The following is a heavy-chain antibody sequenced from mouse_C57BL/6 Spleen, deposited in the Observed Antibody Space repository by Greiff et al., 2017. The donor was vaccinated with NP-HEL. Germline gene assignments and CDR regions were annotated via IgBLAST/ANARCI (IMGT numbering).Heavy chain of an antibody. Sequence: QVQLKESGPELVKPGASVKISCKASGYAFSSSWMNWVKQRPGKGLEWIGRIYPGDGDTNYNGKFKGKATLTADKSSSTAYMQLSSLTSEDSAVYFCANYGYDWFAYWGQGTLVTVSA. D-gene: IGHD2-2*01. V-gene: IGHV1-82*01. CDR2: IYPGDGDT. CDR3: ANYGYDWFAY. CDR1: GYAFSSSW. J-gene: IGHJ3*01.